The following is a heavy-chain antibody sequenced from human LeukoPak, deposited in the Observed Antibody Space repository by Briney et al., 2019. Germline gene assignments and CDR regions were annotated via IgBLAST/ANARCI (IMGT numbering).Heavy chain of an antibody. CDR1: GYSISSGNY. CDR3: ARLDYDSSVYHPYNWFDP. J-gene: IGHJ5*02. Sequence: SETLSLTCSVSGYSISSGNYWGWIRLPPGKGLQWIGSIYHSGSTYYNPSLKSRVTISVDTSKNQFSLKLTSVTAADTALYYCARLDYDSSVYHPYNWFDPWGQGILVTVSS. D-gene: IGHD3-22*01. CDR2: IYHSGST. V-gene: IGHV4-38-2*01.